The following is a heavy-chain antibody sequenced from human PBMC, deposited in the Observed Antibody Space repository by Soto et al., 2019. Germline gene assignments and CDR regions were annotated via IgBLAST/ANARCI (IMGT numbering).Heavy chain of an antibody. CDR3: ARSHFYNNFEWLLGPDY. CDR1: GGSISSGGYY. CDR2: IYYSGST. Sequence: PSETLSLTCTVSGGSISSGGYYWSWIRQHPGKGLEWIGYIYYSGSTYYNPSLKSRVTISVDTSKNQFSLKLSSVTAADTAVYYCARSHFYNNFEWLLGPDYWGQLNLVPVSS. J-gene: IGHJ4*02. D-gene: IGHD3-9*01. V-gene: IGHV4-31*03.